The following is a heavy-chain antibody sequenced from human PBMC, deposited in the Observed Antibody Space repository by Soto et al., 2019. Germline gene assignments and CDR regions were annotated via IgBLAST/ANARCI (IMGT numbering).Heavy chain of an antibody. CDR1: GYAFASYA. Sequence: ASVKVSCKASGYAFASYAISGVRQTPGQGLEWTEIINPSGGSTTYAQKFQGRVTMTRDTSTSTVYMELISLRSENTAVYYCAGGCRSGWPFGYWRRGTPVIVGS. D-gene: IGHD6-19*01. J-gene: IGHJ4*02. CDR3: AGGCRSGWPFGY. V-gene: IGHV1-46*01. CDR2: INPSGGST.